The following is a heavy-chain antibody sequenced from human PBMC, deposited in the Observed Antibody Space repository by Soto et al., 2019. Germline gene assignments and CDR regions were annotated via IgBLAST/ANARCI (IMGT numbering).Heavy chain of an antibody. J-gene: IGHJ2*01. D-gene: IGHD4-17*01. CDR3: AREPTLYGDHRYFDL. Sequence: QVQLQESGPGLVKPSQTLSLTCTVSGGSISSGDYYWSWIRQPPGKGLEWIGYIYYSGSTYYNPSLKSRVTISVDTSKKHFSLKLSSVTAADTAVYYCAREPTLYGDHRYFDLWGRGTLVTVSS. CDR2: IYYSGST. V-gene: IGHV4-30-4*01. CDR1: GGSISSGDYY.